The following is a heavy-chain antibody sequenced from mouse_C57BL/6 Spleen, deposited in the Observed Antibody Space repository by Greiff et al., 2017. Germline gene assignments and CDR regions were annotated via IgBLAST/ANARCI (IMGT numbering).Heavy chain of an antibody. Sequence: EVQLQESGPVLVKPGASVKMSCKASGYTFTDYYMNWVKQSHGKSLEWIGVINPYNGGTSYNQKFKGKATLTVDKSSSTAYMGLNSLTSEDSAVYCCARGLFPWYFDVWGTGTTVTVSS. J-gene: IGHJ1*03. CDR1: GYTFTDYY. CDR2: INPYNGGT. V-gene: IGHV1-19*01. CDR3: ARGLFPWYFDV. D-gene: IGHD1-1*02.